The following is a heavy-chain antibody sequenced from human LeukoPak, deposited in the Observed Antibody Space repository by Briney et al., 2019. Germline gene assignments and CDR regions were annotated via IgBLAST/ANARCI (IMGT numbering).Heavy chain of an antibody. CDR2: ISGDGGST. J-gene: IGHJ4*02. V-gene: IGHV3-43*02. Sequence: GGSLRLSCAASGFTFDDYAMHWVRQAPGKGLEWVSLISGDGGSTYYADSVKGRFIISRDNSKNSLHLQMNSLRTEDTALYYCAKDILLTAMIDYWGQGTLVTVSS. CDR3: AKDILLTAMIDY. D-gene: IGHD5-18*01. CDR1: GFTFDDYA.